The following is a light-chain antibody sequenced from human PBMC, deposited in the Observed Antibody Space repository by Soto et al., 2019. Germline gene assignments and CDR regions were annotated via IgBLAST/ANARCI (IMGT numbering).Light chain of an antibody. V-gene: IGKV1-6*01. CDR3: LQDYNYPWT. CDR1: QDIRTD. J-gene: IGKJ1*01. CDR2: AAS. Sequence: AIQMTQSPSSLSASVGDRVTITCRTSQDIRTDLAWYQQKPGKAPNLLISAASTLQSGVPSRFSGSGSGTDFTLTISSLQPEDFATYYCLQDYNYPWTCGQGTKVEIK.